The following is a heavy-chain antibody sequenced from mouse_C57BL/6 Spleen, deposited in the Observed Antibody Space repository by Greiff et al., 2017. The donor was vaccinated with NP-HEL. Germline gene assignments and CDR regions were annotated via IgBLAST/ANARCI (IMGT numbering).Heavy chain of an antibody. V-gene: IGHV5-6*01. CDR2: ISSGGSYT. CDR1: GFTFSSYG. D-gene: IGHD6-2*01. Sequence: EVKLMESGGDLVKPGGSLKLSCAASGFTFSSYGMSWVRQTPDKRLEWVATISSGGSYTYYPDSVKGRFTISRDNAKNTLYLQMSSLKSEDTAMYYCAGSISAWFAYWGQGTLVTVSA. CDR3: AGSISAWFAY. J-gene: IGHJ3*01.